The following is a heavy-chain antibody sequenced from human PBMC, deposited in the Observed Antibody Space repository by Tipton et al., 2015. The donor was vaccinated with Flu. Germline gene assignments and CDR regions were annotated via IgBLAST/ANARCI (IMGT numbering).Heavy chain of an antibody. V-gene: IGHV4-34*01. Sequence: TLSLTCAVFGGSLNGYYWGWIRQPPGKGLEWIEEINHSGSTSHNPSLKSRLRISEDTSKNQFSLKLTSVTAADTAVYFCARGPLYYDISTGYYRRGGKGFDYWGQGTLVTVSS. CDR3: ARGPLYYDISTGYYRRGGKGFDY. CDR2: INHSGST. D-gene: IGHD3-9*01. J-gene: IGHJ4*02. CDR1: GGSLNGYY.